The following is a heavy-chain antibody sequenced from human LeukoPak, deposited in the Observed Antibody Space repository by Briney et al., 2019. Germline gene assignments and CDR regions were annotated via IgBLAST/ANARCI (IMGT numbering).Heavy chain of an antibody. CDR3: AGRVTGYSSGYVY. J-gene: IGHJ4*02. CDR1: GITFSNYA. CDR2: ISGSAHKI. V-gene: IGHV3-23*01. Sequence: GGSLRLSCVASGITFSNYAVSWVRQAPEKGLDWVSVISGSAHKIRYADSVKGRFTISRDNSENIVYLQMNNLRAEDTAVYYCAGRVTGYSSGYVYWGQGTLATVSS. D-gene: IGHD5-18*01.